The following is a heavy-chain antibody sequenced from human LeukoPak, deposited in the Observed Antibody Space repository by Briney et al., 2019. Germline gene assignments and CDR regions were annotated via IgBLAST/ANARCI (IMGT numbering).Heavy chain of an antibody. CDR3: ARDRGMSGDYYDY. Sequence: GASVKVSCKASGYTFTSYYMHWVRQAPGQRLEWMAIINRSGGSTTYAQKFQGRVTMTRDTSTSTVYMELSSLRSEDTAVYYCARDRGMSGDYYDYWGQGTLVTVSS. J-gene: IGHJ4*02. D-gene: IGHD2-21*01. CDR2: INRSGGST. V-gene: IGHV1-46*01. CDR1: GYTFTSYY.